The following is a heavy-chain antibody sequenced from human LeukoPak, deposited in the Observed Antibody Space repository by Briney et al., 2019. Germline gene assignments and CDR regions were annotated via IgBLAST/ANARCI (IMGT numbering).Heavy chain of an antibody. D-gene: IGHD1-1*01. CDR1: GGSISSSSYY. J-gene: IGHJ4*02. CDR2: IYYSGST. V-gene: IGHV4-39*07. Sequence: SETLSLTCTVSGGSISSSSYYWGWIRQPPGKGLEWIGSIYYSGSTYYNPSLKSRVTISVDTSKNQFSLKLSSVTAADTAVYYCARETGTQYFDYWGQGTLVTVSS. CDR3: ARETGTQYFDY.